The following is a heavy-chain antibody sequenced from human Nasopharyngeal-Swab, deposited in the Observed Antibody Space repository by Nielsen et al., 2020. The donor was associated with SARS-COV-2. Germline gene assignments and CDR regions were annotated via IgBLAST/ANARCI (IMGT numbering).Heavy chain of an antibody. D-gene: IGHD3-9*01. CDR2: ISGTSLST. CDR3: AKDVMEYYDILTGYYAYYYYYYMDV. J-gene: IGHJ6*03. V-gene: IGHV3-23*01. Sequence: WIRQPPGKGLEWVSTISGTSLSTYFADSVKGRFTISRDNSENTVYLQMNSLRAEDTAVYYCAKDVMEYYDILTGYYAYYYYYYMDVWGKGTTVTVSS.